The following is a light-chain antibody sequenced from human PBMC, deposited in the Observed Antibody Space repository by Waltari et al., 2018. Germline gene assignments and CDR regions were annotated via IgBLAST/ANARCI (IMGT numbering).Light chain of an antibody. CDR1: QSVSSY. V-gene: IGKV3-11*01. CDR3: QQRSNWPRLT. J-gene: IGKJ4*01. Sequence: EILLTQSPATLSLSPGERATLSCRASQSVSSYLAWYQQKPGQAPRLLLYVPFNRATGIPARFSGSGSGTDFTLTISSLEPEDFAVYYCQQRSNWPRLTFGGGTRVEIK. CDR2: VPF.